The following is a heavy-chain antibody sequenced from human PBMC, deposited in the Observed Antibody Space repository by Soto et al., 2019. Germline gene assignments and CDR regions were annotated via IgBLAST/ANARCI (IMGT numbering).Heavy chain of an antibody. CDR3: ARARYGLCRRCFPNWFDS. J-gene: IGHJ5*01. Sequence: SETLSLTCSVSGDSISTVDYFWAWIRQPPGQALEYIGYIYKSTPTYYNPPFKSRVAISLDTSKTQFSLNVTSVTAADTAVYFCARARYGLCRRCFPNWFDSWGQGTLVTVSS. CDR2: IYKSTPT. D-gene: IGHD3-16*01. V-gene: IGHV4-30-4*01. CDR1: GDSISTVDYF.